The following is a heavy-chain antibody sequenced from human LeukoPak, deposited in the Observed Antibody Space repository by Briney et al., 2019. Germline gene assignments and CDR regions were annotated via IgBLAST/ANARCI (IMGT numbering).Heavy chain of an antibody. CDR3: VKDHGWLLYS. D-gene: IGHD3-9*01. J-gene: IGHJ4*02. V-gene: IGHV3-23*01. CDR2: ISLDGATT. CDR1: GLTVSSNY. Sequence: PGGSLRLSCAASGLTVSSNYMNWVRQAPGKGLEWVSGISLDGATTYYAGSVEGRFTISRDNSKNTLYLQMNSLRADDTAVYYCVKDHGWLLYSWGQGTLVTVSS.